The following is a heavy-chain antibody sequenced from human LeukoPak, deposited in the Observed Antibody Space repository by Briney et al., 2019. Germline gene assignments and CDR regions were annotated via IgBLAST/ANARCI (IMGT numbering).Heavy chain of an antibody. J-gene: IGHJ4*02. Sequence: ASVKVSCKASGYTFNGYYMHWVRQAPGQGLEWMGWINPNSGGTNYAQKFQGRVTMTRDTSISTAYMELSRLRSDDTAMYYCARDVGYSGYDLDYWGQGTLVTVSS. CDR1: GYTFNGYY. D-gene: IGHD5-12*01. CDR3: ARDVGYSGYDLDY. V-gene: IGHV1-2*02. CDR2: INPNSGGT.